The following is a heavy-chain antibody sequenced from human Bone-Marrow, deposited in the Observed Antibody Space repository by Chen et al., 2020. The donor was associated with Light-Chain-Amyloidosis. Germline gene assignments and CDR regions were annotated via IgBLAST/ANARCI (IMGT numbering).Heavy chain of an antibody. J-gene: IGHJ4*02. D-gene: IGHD2-8*01. Sequence: VQLVESGGGLVQPGGSLRHSCVADGFDFGNNANPWVRHIPGKGLEWVSYISSSGSTIYYAYSVKGRFTISRDNAKNSLYLQMNSLRAEDTAVYYGARLAIGCYDYWGQGTLVTVSS. V-gene: IGHV3-48*03. CDR3: ARLAIGCYDY. CDR2: ISSSGSTI. CDR1: GFDFGNNA.